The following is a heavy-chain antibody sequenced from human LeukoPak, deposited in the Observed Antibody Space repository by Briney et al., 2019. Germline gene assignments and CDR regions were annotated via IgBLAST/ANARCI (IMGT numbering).Heavy chain of an antibody. CDR3: ARGIVVVAATAGDY. D-gene: IGHD2-15*01. Sequence: APVKVSCKASGYTFTGYYMHWVRQAPGQGLEWMGWINPNSGGTNYAQKFQGRVTMTRDTSISTAYMELSRLRSDDTAVYYCARGIVVVAATAGDYWGQGTLVTVSS. CDR1: GYTFTGYY. V-gene: IGHV1-2*02. CDR2: INPNSGGT. J-gene: IGHJ4*02.